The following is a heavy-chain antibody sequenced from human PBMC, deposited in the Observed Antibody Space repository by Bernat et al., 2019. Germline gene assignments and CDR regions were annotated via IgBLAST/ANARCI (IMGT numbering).Heavy chain of an antibody. CDR2: IYHSGST. V-gene: IGHV4-38-2*02. CDR1: GYSISSGYY. Sequence: QVQLQESGPGLVKSSETLSLTCAVSGYSISSGYYWGWIRQPPGKGLEWIGSIYHSGSTYYNPSLKSRVTISVDTSKNQFSLKLSSVTAADTAVYYCARDVPGESGYDLEIFDYWGQGTLVTVAS. D-gene: IGHD5-12*01. J-gene: IGHJ4*02. CDR3: ARDVPGESGYDLEIFDY.